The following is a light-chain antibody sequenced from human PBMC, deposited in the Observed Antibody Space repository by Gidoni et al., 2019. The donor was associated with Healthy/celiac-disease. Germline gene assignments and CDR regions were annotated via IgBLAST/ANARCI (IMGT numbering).Light chain of an antibody. V-gene: IGKV1-8*01. CDR3: QQYYSYPVT. Sequence: AIRMTQSPSSLSASTGDRVTITCRASQGISSYLAWYQQKPGKATKLLIYAASTLQSGVPSRFSGSGSGTDFTLTISCLQSEDFATYYCQQYYSYPVTFSGGTKVEIK. CDR1: QGISSY. J-gene: IGKJ4*01. CDR2: AAS.